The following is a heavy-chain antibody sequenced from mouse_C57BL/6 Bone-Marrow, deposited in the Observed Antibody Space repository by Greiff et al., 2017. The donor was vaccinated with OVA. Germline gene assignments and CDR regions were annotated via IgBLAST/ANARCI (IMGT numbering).Heavy chain of an antibody. CDR3: ARSSEAY. J-gene: IGHJ3*01. CDR2: IDPANGNT. V-gene: IGHV14-3*01. CDR1: GFNIKNTY. Sequence: EVQLQQSVAELVRPGASVKLSCTASGFNIKNTYMPWVKQRPEQGLEWIGRIDPANGNTKYDPKFQGKATITADTSSNTAYLQLSSLTSEDTAIYYCARSSEAYWGQGTLVTVSA.